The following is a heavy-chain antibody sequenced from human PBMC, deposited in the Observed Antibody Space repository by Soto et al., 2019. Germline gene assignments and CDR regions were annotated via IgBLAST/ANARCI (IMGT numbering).Heavy chain of an antibody. V-gene: IGHV5-51*01. J-gene: IGHJ6*03. CDR1: GYSFTSYW. D-gene: IGHD5-12*01. Sequence: PGESLKISCKGSGYSFTSYWIGWVRQMPGKGLEWMGIIYPGDSDTRYSPSFQGQVTISADKSISTAYLQWSSLKASDTAMYYCARSAPGYSGYDYHYYYMDVWGKGTTVTVSS. CDR3: ARSAPGYSGYDYHYYYMDV. CDR2: IYPGDSDT.